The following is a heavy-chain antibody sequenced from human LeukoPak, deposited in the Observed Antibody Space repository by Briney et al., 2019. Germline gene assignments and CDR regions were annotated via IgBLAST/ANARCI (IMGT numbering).Heavy chain of an antibody. CDR3: ARGGAVTTSSWLDP. CDR1: GGSISSGGYY. Sequence: PSETLSLTCTVSGGSISSGGYYWSWIRQHPGKGLEWIGYIYYSGSTYYNPSLKSRVTISVDTSKNQFSLKLSSVTAADTAVYYCARGGAVTTSSWLDPWGQGTLVTVSS. D-gene: IGHD4-17*01. CDR2: IYYSGST. V-gene: IGHV4-31*03. J-gene: IGHJ5*02.